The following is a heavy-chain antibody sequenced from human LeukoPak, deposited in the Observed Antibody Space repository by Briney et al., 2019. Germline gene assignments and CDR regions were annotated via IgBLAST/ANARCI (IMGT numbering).Heavy chain of an antibody. Sequence: SETLSFTCTVSGGSISSSSYYCGWIRQPPGKGLEWIGSIYYSGSTYYNPSLKSRVTISVDTSKNQFSLKLSSVTAADTAVYYCARRTVARDYYHGMDVWGQGTTVTASS. V-gene: IGHV4-39*01. CDR2: IYYSGST. CDR3: ARRTVARDYYHGMDV. J-gene: IGHJ6*02. CDR1: GGSISSSSYY. D-gene: IGHD5-12*01.